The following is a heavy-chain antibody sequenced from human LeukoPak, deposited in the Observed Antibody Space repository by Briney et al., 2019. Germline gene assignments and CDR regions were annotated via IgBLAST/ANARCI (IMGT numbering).Heavy chain of an antibody. Sequence: GESLKIFCKGSGYSFTSYWIGWVRQMPGKGLEWMGIIYPGDSDTRYSPSFQGQVTISADKSISTAYLQWSSLKASDTAMYYCARGYYYDSSAQQYYFDYWGQGTLVTVSS. CDR1: GYSFTSYW. CDR3: ARGYYYDSSAQQYYFDY. CDR2: IYPGDSDT. D-gene: IGHD3-22*01. J-gene: IGHJ4*02. V-gene: IGHV5-51*01.